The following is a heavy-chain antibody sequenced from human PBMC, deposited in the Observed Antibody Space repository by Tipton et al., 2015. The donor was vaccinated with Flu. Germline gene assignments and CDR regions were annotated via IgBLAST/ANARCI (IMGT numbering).Heavy chain of an antibody. V-gene: IGHV4-39*01. CDR1: SGSIRSTNYF. CDR2: IYLSGTT. D-gene: IGHD3-10*02. Sequence: TLSLTCTVSSGSIRSTNYFCAWIRQPPGKRLELIGSIYLSGTTYYNPSLKSRVTISVDTSKSQFSLMLRSVTAADTAVYYCARLSYYDVDLKNFYFEDWGQGTLVTVSS. CDR3: ARLSYYDVDLKNFYFED. J-gene: IGHJ4*02.